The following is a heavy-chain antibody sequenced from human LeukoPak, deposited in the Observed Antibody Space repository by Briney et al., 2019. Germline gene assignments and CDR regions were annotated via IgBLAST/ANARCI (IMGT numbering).Heavy chain of an antibody. CDR2: IYYSGST. Sequence: SETLSLTCTVSGGSISTSSYYWGWIRQPPGKGLEWIGNIYYSGSTYYNPSLKSRVTISVDTSKNQFSLKLTSVTAADTAVYYCARRRGYSYGYFDYWGQGTLVTVSS. CDR1: GGSISTSSYY. CDR3: ARRRGYSYGYFDY. D-gene: IGHD5-18*01. J-gene: IGHJ4*02. V-gene: IGHV4-39*07.